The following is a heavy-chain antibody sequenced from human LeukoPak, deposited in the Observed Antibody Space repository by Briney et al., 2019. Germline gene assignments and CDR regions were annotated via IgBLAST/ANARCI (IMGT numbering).Heavy chain of an antibody. CDR1: GFTFSSYG. D-gene: IGHD3-9*01. J-gene: IGHJ4*02. CDR3: AKAPLRYLDHRPPDYFDY. CDR2: IRYDGSNK. Sequence: GRSLRLSCAASGFTFSSYGMHWVRQAPGKGLEWVAFIRYDGSNKYYADSVKGRFTISRDNSKNTLYLQMNSLRAEDTAVYYCAKAPLRYLDHRPPDYFDYWGQGTLVTVSS. V-gene: IGHV3-30*02.